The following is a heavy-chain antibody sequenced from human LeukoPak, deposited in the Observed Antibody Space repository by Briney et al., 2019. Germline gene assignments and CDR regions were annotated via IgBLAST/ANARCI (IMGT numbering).Heavy chain of an antibody. V-gene: IGHV4-31*03. Sequence: SQTLSLTCTVSGGSISSGGYYWSWIRQHPGKGLEWIGYIYYSGSTYYNPSLKSRVTISVDTSKNQFSLKLSSVTAADTAVYYCARVERIRGGNYHAFDIWGQGTMVIVSS. J-gene: IGHJ3*02. D-gene: IGHD4-23*01. CDR2: IYYSGST. CDR3: ARVERIRGGNYHAFDI. CDR1: GGSISSGGYY.